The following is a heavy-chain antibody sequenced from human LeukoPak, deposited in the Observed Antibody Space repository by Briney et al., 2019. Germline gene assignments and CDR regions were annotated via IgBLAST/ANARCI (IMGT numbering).Heavy chain of an antibody. J-gene: IGHJ5*02. V-gene: IGHV4-4*07. CDR3: TRDSGTTGEVKFDP. CDR1: GGSISSYY. D-gene: IGHD3-10*01. CDR2: IYSSGTI. Sequence: SETLSLTCTVSGGSISSYYWSWIRQPAGKGLEWIGRIYSSGTITYNPSLQSRVTMSVDTSKNEFSLKMSSVTAADTAVYYCTRDSGTTGEVKFDPWGQGTLVAVSS.